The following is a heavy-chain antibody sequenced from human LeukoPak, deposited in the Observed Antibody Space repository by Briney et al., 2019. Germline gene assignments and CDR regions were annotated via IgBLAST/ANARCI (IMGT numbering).Heavy chain of an antibody. D-gene: IGHD3-10*01. V-gene: IGHV4-34*01. CDR2: INHSGST. J-gene: IGHJ4*02. CDR1: GGSFSGYY. CDR3: ARVGNYYGSGRYYTTRYYFDY. Sequence: SETLSLTCAVYGGSFSGYYWSWIRQPPGKGLEWIGEINHSGSTNYNPSLKSRVTISVDTSKNQFSLKLSSVTAADTAVYYCARVGNYYGSGRYYTTRYYFDYWGQGTLVTVSS.